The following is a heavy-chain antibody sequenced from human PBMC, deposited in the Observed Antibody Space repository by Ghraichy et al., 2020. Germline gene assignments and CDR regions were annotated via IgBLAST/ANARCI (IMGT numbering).Heavy chain of an antibody. V-gene: IGHV4-39*01. CDR2: IYYSGST. CDR1: GGSISSSSYY. D-gene: IGHD3-22*01. CDR3: ARPRLYDSSGYYYGVDAFDI. Sequence: GSLRLSCTVSGGSISSSSYYWGWIRQPPGKGLEWIGSIYYSGSTYYNPSLKSRVTISVDTSKNQFSLKLSSVTAADTAVYYCARPRLYDSSGYYYGVDAFDIWGQGTMVTVSS. J-gene: IGHJ3*02.